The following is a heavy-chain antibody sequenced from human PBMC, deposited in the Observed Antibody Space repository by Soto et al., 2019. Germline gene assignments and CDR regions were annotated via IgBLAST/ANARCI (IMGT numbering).Heavy chain of an antibody. Sequence: ASVKVSCKASGYTFTSYAMHWVRQAPGQRLEWMGWINAGNGNTKYSQKFQGRVTITRDTSASTAYMELSSVTAADTAVYYCARGPLYDYVWGSYRYYYFDYWGQGTLVTVSS. D-gene: IGHD3-16*02. V-gene: IGHV1-3*01. J-gene: IGHJ4*02. CDR3: ARGPLYDYVWGSYRYYYFDY. CDR1: GYTFTSYA. CDR2: INAGNGNT.